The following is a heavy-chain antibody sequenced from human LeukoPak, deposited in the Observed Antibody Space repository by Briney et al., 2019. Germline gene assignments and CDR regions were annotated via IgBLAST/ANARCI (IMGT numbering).Heavy chain of an antibody. D-gene: IGHD2-2*01. J-gene: IGHJ5*02. CDR3: ARRLTQYDCFDP. CDR1: GDSVSSNCVT. V-gene: IGHV6-1*01. Sequence: SQTLSLTCAISGDSVSSNCVTWNWLRQSPSRGLEWLGRTYYRSTWYNDDAVSVRGRITVNPDTSKNQFSLHLNSVTPEDTAVYYCARRLTQYDCFDPWGQGILVTVSS. CDR2: TYYRSTWYN.